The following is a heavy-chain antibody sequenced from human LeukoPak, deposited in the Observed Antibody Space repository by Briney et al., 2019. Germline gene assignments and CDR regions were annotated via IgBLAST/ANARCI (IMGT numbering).Heavy chain of an antibody. CDR2: IYSGGST. J-gene: IGHJ4*02. V-gene: IGHV3-66*04. CDR1: GFTVSSNY. D-gene: IGHD3-3*01. CDR3: ARQLRRYYDFWSGYYDY. Sequence: GGSLRLSCAASGFTVSSNYMSWVRQAPGKGLEWVSVIYSGGSTYYADSVKGRFTISRDNSKNTLYLQMNSLRAEDTAVYCCARQLRRYYDFWSGYYDYWGQGTLVTVSS.